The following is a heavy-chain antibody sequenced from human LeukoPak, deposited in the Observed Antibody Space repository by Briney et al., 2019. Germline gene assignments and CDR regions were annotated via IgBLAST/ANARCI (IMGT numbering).Heavy chain of an antibody. V-gene: IGHV4-39*01. J-gene: IGHJ3*01. CDR1: GDSISYHNYY. CDR3: ARLRAMAGHRGGFDF. Sequence: SETLSLTCAVSGDSISYHNYYWDWIRQPPGKGLEWLGTVYYTGNTYYNPSLKSRVPISVDTSKNQFSLQLTSMTAADTAVYYCARLRAMAGHRGGFDFWGRGTMVTVSS. D-gene: IGHD6-19*01. CDR2: VYYTGNT.